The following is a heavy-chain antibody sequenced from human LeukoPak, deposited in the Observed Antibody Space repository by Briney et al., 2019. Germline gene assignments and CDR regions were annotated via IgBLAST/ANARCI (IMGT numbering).Heavy chain of an antibody. CDR1: GYTFTGYY. V-gene: IGHV1-2*02. CDR2: INPNSGGT. CDR3: VRWDYYDSSGYYHTDY. D-gene: IGHD3-22*01. J-gene: IGHJ4*02. Sequence: ASVKVSCKASGYTFTGYYMHWVRQAPGQGLEWMGWINPNSGGTNYAQKFQGRVTMTRDTSISTAYMELSRLRSDDTAVYYCVRWDYYDSSGYYHTDYWGQGTLVTVSS.